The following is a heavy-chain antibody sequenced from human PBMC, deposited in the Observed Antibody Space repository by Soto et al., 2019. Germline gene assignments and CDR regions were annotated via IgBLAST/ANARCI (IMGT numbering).Heavy chain of an antibody. J-gene: IGHJ4*02. CDR3: ARASARYYDTSGPYPSFGY. Sequence: GGSLRLSCAASGFTFSSYAMHWVRQAPGKGLEWVAVISYDGSNKYYADSVKGRFTISRDNSKNTVYLQMNSLRTEDTAVYYCARASARYYDTSGPYPSFGYWGQGTLVTVSS. CDR2: ISYDGSNK. CDR1: GFTFSSYA. V-gene: IGHV3-30-3*01. D-gene: IGHD3-22*01.